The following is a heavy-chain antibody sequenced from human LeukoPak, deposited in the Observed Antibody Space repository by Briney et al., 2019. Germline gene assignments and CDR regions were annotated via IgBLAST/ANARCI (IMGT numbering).Heavy chain of an antibody. CDR1: GGSFSGYY. CDR3: ARGDGQVGRYFDY. Sequence: SETLSLTCAVYGGSFSGYYWSWIRQPPGKGLEWIGEINHSGSTNYNPSLKSRVTISVGTSKNQFSLKLSSVTAADTAVYYCARGDGQVGRYFDYWGQGTLVTVSS. CDR2: INHSGST. D-gene: IGHD5-24*01. V-gene: IGHV4-34*01. J-gene: IGHJ4*02.